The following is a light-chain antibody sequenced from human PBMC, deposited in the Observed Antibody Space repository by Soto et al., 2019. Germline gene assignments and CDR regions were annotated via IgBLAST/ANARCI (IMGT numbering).Light chain of an antibody. CDR1: QSISSY. CDR3: QQSYSTPRT. CDR2: AAS. V-gene: IGKV1-39*01. Sequence: DIQMTQSPSSRSASVGDRVTITCRASQSISSYLNWYQQNPGKAPKRPICAASSWQSGVPSRFSGSGSGTDFTLTISCLQPEDLATYYCQQSYSTPRTFGQGTKLEIK. J-gene: IGKJ2*01.